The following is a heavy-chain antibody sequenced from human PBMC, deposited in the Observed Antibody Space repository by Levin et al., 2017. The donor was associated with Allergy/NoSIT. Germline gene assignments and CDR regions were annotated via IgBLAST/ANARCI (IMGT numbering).Heavy chain of an antibody. V-gene: IGHV3-48*01. D-gene: IGHD3-16*02. J-gene: IGHJ4*02. Sequence: RGESLKISCAASGFTFSSYSMNWVRQAPGKGLEWVSYISSSSSTIYYADSVKGRFTISRDNAKNSLYLQMNSLRAEDTAVYYCARDRPYYDYVWGSYRYGSVFDYWGQGTLVTVSS. CDR3: ARDRPYYDYVWGSYRYGSVFDY. CDR2: ISSSSSTI. CDR1: GFTFSSYS.